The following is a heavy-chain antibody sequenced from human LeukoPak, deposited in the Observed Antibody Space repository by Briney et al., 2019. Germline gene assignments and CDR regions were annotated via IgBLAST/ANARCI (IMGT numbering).Heavy chain of an antibody. CDR1: GFTVSSNY. D-gene: IGHD3-9*01. CDR3: ARDPRSYDILTGYYNSYFDY. J-gene: IGHJ4*02. CDR2: IYSGGST. V-gene: IGHV3-66*01. Sequence: GGSLRLSCAASGFTVSSNYMSWVRQAPGKGLEWVSVIYSGGSTYYADSVKGRFTISRDNSKNTLYLQMNSLRAEDTAVYYCARDPRSYDILTGYYNSYFDYWGQGTLVTVSS.